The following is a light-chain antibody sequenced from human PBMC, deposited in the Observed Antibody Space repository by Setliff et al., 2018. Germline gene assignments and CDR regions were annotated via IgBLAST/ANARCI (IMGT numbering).Light chain of an antibody. V-gene: IGLV2-8*01. CDR1: GGLVGGYNY. CDR3: TFYSGSNNFF. J-gene: IGLJ1*01. CDR2: EVT. Sequence: QSVLTQPPSASGSPGQSVIISCTGTGGLVGGYNYVSWYQQHPGKAPRLIIYEVTKRPSGVPDRFSGSNSGNTASLTVSGLQAEDEADYYCTFYSGSNNFFFGSGTKVTVL.